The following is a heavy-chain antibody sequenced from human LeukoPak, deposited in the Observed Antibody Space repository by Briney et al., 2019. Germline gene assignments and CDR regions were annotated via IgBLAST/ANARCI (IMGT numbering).Heavy chain of an antibody. D-gene: IGHD5-24*01. CDR1: GYTFTPYY. CDR3: ARLRDGYNEPFDY. V-gene: IGHV1-2*02. CDR2: INPNSGGT. J-gene: IGHJ4*02. Sequence: GASVKVSCKASGYTFTPYYMHRVRRAPRHRREWMGCINPNSGGTNYAQKSQGRVTLTRDTPLSTASVELSRLRSDDTALYYCARLRDGYNEPFDYWGQGTLVTVSS.